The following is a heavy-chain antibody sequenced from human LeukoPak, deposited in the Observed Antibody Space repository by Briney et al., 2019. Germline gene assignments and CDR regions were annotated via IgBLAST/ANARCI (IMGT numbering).Heavy chain of an antibody. CDR3: ASHTVTTAEEYFQH. CDR2: IYYSGST. D-gene: IGHD4-17*01. V-gene: IGHV4-59*01. CDR1: GGSISSYH. J-gene: IGHJ1*01. Sequence: SETLSLTXTVSGGSISSYHWSWIRQPPGKGLEWIGYIYYSGSTNYNPSLKSRVTISVDTSKNQFSLKLSSVTAADTAVYYCASHTVTTAEEYFQHWGQGTLVTVSS.